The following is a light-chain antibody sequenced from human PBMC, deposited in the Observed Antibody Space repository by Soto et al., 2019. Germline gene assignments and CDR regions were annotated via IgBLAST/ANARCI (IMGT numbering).Light chain of an antibody. V-gene: IGKV1-5*01. CDR2: DAS. Sequence: DFQMTQSPPTLSASVGDSVTITCRASQSINNWLAWYQQKPGKAPKVLIYDASNLESGVPSRVSGSGSGTEFTLTISSLQPDDFATYYCQQYNSYRYTFGQGTKLEIK. CDR3: QQYNSYRYT. J-gene: IGKJ2*01. CDR1: QSINNW.